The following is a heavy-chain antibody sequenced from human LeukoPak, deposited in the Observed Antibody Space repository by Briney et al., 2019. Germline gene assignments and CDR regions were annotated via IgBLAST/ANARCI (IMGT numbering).Heavy chain of an antibody. CDR1: GFTFSDYY. CDR2: ISSSGSTI. V-gene: IGHV3-11*04. J-gene: IGHJ4*02. D-gene: IGHD6-6*01. Sequence: GGSLRLSCAASGFTFSDYYMSWIRQAPGKGLEWVSYISSSGSTIYYADSVKGRFTISRDNAKNSLYLQMNSLRAEDTAVYYCARDLQIAARTPYYFDYWGQGTLVTVSS. CDR3: ARDLQIAARTPYYFDY.